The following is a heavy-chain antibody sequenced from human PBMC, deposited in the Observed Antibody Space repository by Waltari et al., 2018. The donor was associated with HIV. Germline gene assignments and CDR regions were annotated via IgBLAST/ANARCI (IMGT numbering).Heavy chain of an antibody. CDR1: GGTVRSSD. J-gene: IGHJ6*02. V-gene: IGHV1-69*01. Sequence: QVQLVQSGAEVKKPGSSVKVSCTASGGTVRSSDISWVRQAPGQGLEWMGAIIPLFGEANYAQKFQGRLTITADESTSTAYMELSSLRSEDTAVYYCARVPDRSGYQRYAMDVWGQGTTVTVS. CDR3: ARVPDRSGYQRYAMDV. D-gene: IGHD3-22*01. CDR2: IIPLFGEA.